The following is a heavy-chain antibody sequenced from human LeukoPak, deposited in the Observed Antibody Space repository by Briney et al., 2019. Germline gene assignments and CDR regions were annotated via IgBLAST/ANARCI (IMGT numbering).Heavy chain of an antibody. CDR2: ISYDGSNK. CDR3: AKDASSSWWWGAFDI. Sequence: GGSLRLSCAASGFTFSSYAMHWVRQAPGKGLEWVAVISYDGSNKYYADSVKGRFTISRDNSKNTLYLQMNSLRAEDTAVYYCAKDASSSWWWGAFDIWGQGTMVTVSS. J-gene: IGHJ3*02. D-gene: IGHD6-13*01. V-gene: IGHV3-30*04. CDR1: GFTFSSYA.